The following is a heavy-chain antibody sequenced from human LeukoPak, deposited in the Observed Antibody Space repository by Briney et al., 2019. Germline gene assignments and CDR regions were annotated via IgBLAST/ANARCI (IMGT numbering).Heavy chain of an antibody. V-gene: IGHV4-38-2*02. CDR1: GYSISSGYY. CDR2: INHSGST. CDR3: ARGGDYGDYGIDY. Sequence: SETLSLTCTVSGYSISSGYYWGWIRQPPGKGLEWIGEINHSGSTNYNPSLKSRVTISVDTSKNQFSLKLSSVTAADTAVYYCARGGDYGDYGIDYWGQGTLVTVSS. J-gene: IGHJ4*02. D-gene: IGHD4-17*01.